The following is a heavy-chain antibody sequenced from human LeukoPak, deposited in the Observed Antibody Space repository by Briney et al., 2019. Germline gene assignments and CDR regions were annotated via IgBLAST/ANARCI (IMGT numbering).Heavy chain of an antibody. CDR2: VFFAGNT. V-gene: IGHV4-59*08. CDR1: GVSMSGAY. CDR3: AKSQYYYDSSGYSSFDY. D-gene: IGHD3-22*01. Sequence: SETLSLTCTVSGVSMSGAYWSWIRQPPGKGLEWIGYVFFAGNTRYNPSLSSRLSISVDTARSQFSLKLDSVTAADTAVYYCAKSQYYYDSSGYSSFDYWGQGTLVTVSS. J-gene: IGHJ4*02.